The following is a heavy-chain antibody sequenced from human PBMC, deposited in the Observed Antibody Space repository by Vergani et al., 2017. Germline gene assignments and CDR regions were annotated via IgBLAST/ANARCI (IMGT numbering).Heavy chain of an antibody. CDR1: GASIRNYH. CDR2: TSTDGST. J-gene: IGHJ6*03. V-gene: IGHV4-4*07. Sequence: QVQLQESGPGLVRPSETLSLTCTVSGASIRNYHWTWIRQPAGKGLEWIGRTSTDGSTNYNPSLKSRVTVSVDTSKTQISLRLTSVTAEDTAVYYCARETVVTSWDGYRFHYMDVWGKGTTVTVSS. CDR3: ARETVVTSWDGYRFHYMDV. D-gene: IGHD3-16*02.